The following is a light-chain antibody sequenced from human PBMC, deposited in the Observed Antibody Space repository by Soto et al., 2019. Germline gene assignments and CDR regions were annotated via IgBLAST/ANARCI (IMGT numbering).Light chain of an antibody. CDR2: EVA. Sequence: QSVLTQPASVSGSPGQSITISCTGTDSDIGDNNYVSWYQQYPGRAPKLMIYEVANRPSGVSDRFSGSKSGTSATLAITGLQTGDEADYYCGTWDSSLSVVVFGGGTKLTVL. J-gene: IGLJ2*01. CDR3: GTWDSSLSVVV. V-gene: IGLV2-14*01. CDR1: DSDIGDNNY.